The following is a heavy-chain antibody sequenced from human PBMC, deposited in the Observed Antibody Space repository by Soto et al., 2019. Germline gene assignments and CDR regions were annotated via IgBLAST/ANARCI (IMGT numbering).Heavy chain of an antibody. J-gene: IGHJ6*02. V-gene: IGHV3-30*03. CDR3: AREREGGMDV. CDR2: ISYDGSNK. CDR1: GFTFSSYG. D-gene: IGHD1-26*01. Sequence: QVQLVESGGGVVQPGRSLRLSCAASGFTFSSYGMHWVRQAPGKGLEWVAVISYDGSNKYYADSVKGRFTISRDNSKNTLYLQMNSLRAEDTAVYYCAREREGGMDVWGQGTTVTVSS.